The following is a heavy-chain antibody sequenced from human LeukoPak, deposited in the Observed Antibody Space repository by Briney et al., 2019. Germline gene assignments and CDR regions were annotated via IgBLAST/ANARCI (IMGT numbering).Heavy chain of an antibody. V-gene: IGHV3-23*01. CDR1: GFTFSNYA. Sequence: GGSPRLSCAASGFTFSNYAMNWVRQAPGKGLEWVSTIGGTGVRTYYADSVKGRFTISRDNAKNSLYLQMNSLRAEDTAVYYCARGQYYDFWSGGTTHWTGFDYWGQGTLVTVSS. D-gene: IGHD3-3*01. CDR3: ARGQYYDFWSGGTTHWTGFDY. CDR2: IGGTGVRT. J-gene: IGHJ4*02.